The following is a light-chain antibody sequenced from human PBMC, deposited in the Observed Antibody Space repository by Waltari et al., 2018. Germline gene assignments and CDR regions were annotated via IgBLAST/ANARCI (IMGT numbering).Light chain of an antibody. CDR3: QVWDRNTDHAI. CDR1: NLEVQS. J-gene: IGLJ2*01. Sequence: SYELMNPPSVSVAPGQTATITCRGDNLEVQSVRWYQKKTGPAPILVMHYGSDRPSGIPERFSGSNSGDTATLTISRVEAGDEADYYCQVWDRNTDHAIFGGGTKLTVL. V-gene: IGLV3-21*04. CDR2: YGS.